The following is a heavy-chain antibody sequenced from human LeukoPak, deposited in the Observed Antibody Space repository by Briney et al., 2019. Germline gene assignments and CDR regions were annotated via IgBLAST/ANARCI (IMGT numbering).Heavy chain of an antibody. Sequence: SETLSLTCTVSGASVSSATYYWSWIWQPPGKGLESIGYIYYSGSTNYNPSLKSRVTISVDTSKNQFSLKLTSVTAADTAVYYGAALNTAAADPWGQGTLVTVSS. D-gene: IGHD6-13*01. CDR2: IYYSGST. V-gene: IGHV4-61*01. J-gene: IGHJ5*02. CDR1: GASVSSATYY. CDR3: AALNTAAADP.